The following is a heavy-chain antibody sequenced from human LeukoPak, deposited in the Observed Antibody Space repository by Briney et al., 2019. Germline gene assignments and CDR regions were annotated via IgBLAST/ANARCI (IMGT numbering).Heavy chain of an antibody. D-gene: IGHD2-15*01. J-gene: IGHJ4*02. Sequence: TGGSLRLSCTTLGLTLGDNCMSWVGKAPGKGRKWLGVIKSNANGGTEEFAASVKGRFSISSDDSKSIAYLQMDSLKTEDTAVYYCARDCSGGGCSYYFDYWGQGTLVTVSS. CDR3: ARDCSGGGCSYYFDY. CDR1: GLTLGDNC. V-gene: IGHV3-49*04. CDR2: IKSNANGGTE.